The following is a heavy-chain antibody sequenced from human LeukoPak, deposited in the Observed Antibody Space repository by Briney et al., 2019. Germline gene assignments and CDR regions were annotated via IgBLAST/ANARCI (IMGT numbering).Heavy chain of an antibody. CDR3: ARHERVSGSGYYLDY. CDR2: VYYSGST. Sequence: KASETLSLTCTVSGGSISSNIHYWGWVRQPPGEGLEWVGSVYYSGSTYYNPSLESRVTISVDTSNNHFSLKLSSVTAADTAVYYCARHERVSGSGYYLDYWGQGTLVTVSS. J-gene: IGHJ4*02. CDR1: GGSISSNIHY. D-gene: IGHD3-22*01. V-gene: IGHV4-39*01.